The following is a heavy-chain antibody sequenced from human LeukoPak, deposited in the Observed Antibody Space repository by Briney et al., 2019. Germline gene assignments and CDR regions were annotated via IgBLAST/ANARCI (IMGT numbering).Heavy chain of an antibody. CDR2: IYYSGST. D-gene: IGHD3-10*01. CDR3: ASHYTTELFDY. V-gene: IGHV4-59*01. Sequence: SETLSLTCTVSGGSISSYYWSWIRQPPGKGLEWIGYIYYSGSTNYNPSLKSRVTISVDTSKNQFSLTLSSVTAADTSVYYGASHYTTELFDYWGQGTLVTVSS. J-gene: IGHJ4*02. CDR1: GGSISSYY.